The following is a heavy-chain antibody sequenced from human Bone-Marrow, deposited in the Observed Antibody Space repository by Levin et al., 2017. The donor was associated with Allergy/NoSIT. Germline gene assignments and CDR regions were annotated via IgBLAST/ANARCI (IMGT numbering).Heavy chain of an antibody. CDR3: ARVGRSRDAFDI. D-gene: IGHD6-13*01. V-gene: IGHV4-31*03. J-gene: IGHJ3*02. CDR1: GDSITSAGYY. CDR2: IYYSGST. Sequence: RSQTLSLTCSVSGDSITSAGYYWGWIRQLPQKGLEWIGYIYYSGSTYYNPSLKSRSTISGDTSKNQFSLILSSVTAADTAVYYCARVGRSRDAFDIWGQGAMVTVSS.